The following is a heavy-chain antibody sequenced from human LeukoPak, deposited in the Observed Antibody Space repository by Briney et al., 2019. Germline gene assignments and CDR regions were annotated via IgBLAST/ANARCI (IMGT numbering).Heavy chain of an antibody. CDR3: ARTYYYAPFDP. J-gene: IGHJ5*02. Sequence: SETLSLTCTVSGGSISSGDYYWSWIRQPPGKGREWLGYIYYSGSTYYNPSLKSRVTISVDTSKNQFSLKLSSVTAADTAVYYCARTYYYAPFDPWGQGTLVTVSS. CDR2: IYYSGST. D-gene: IGHD3-10*01. V-gene: IGHV4-30-4*01. CDR1: GGSISSGDYY.